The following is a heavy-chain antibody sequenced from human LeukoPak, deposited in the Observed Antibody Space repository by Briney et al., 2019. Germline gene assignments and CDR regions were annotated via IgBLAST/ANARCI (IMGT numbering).Heavy chain of an antibody. CDR2: ISSSSNYI. J-gene: IGHJ5*02. V-gene: IGHV3-21*01. Sequence: GGSLRLSCAASGFTFSSYSMNWVRQAPGKGLEWVSSISSSSNYIYYADSVKGRFTISRDNAKNSLYLQMKSLRAEDTAVYYCARGKTSQNIVTRKTYNWFDPWGQGTLVTVSS. D-gene: IGHD2/OR15-2a*01. CDR1: GFTFSSYS. CDR3: ARGKTSQNIVTRKTYNWFDP.